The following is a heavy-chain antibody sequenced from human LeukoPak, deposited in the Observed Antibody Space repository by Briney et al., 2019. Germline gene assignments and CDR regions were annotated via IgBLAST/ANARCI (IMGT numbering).Heavy chain of an antibody. V-gene: IGHV3-30*02. Sequence: GSLRLSCTASGFTFINYSMNWVRQAPGKGLEWVAFIRYDGSNKYYADSVKGRFTISRDNSKNTLYLQMNSLRAEDTAVYYCAKSGTVVAATDYWGQGTLVTVSS. J-gene: IGHJ4*02. D-gene: IGHD2-15*01. CDR1: GFTFINYS. CDR3: AKSGTVVAATDY. CDR2: IRYDGSNK.